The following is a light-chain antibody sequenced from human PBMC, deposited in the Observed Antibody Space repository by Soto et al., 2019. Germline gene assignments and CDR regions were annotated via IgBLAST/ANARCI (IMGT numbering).Light chain of an antibody. CDR2: KAS. CDR1: QSISSW. Sequence: DIQMTQSPSTLSASVGDRVTITCRASQSISSWLAWYQQIPGKAPKLLIYKASSLQSGVPSRFSGSGSETEFTLTITGLQPYDFATYYCHQYSRFPRTFGQGTKVENK. CDR3: HQYSRFPRT. J-gene: IGKJ1*01. V-gene: IGKV1-5*03.